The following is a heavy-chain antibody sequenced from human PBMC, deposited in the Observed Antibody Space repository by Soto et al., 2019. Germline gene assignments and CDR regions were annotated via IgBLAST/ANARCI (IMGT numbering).Heavy chain of an antibody. J-gene: IGHJ5*02. D-gene: IGHD1-26*01. CDR1: GSTFTSYY. Sequence: ASVKVSCKASGSTFTSYYMHWVRQAPGQGLEWMGIINPSGGSTSYAQKFQGRVTMTRDTSTSTVYMELSNLTTEHPTLYYGARDRPIATSTYWFEPWGQGTL. V-gene: IGHV1-46*01. CDR2: INPSGGST. CDR3: ARDRPIATSTYWFEP.